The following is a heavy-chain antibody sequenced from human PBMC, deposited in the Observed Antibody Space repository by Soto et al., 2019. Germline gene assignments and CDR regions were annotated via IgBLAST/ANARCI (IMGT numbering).Heavy chain of an antibody. CDR1: GFAFSSYW. D-gene: IGHD3-22*01. V-gene: IGHV3-7*03. CDR2: INRDGNEK. Sequence: GWCVRLSXAAAGFAFSSYWMSWDRQAPGKGLQWVANINRDGNEKYYVDSLKGRFTISRDNAENSLYLQMNTLRAEDTAVYYCARAPDGSGSYYYFDGWGQVTLVTVS. CDR3: ARAPDGSGSYYYFDG. J-gene: IGHJ4*02.